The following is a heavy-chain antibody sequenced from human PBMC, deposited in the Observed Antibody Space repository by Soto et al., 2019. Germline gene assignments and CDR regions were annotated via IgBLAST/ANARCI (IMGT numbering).Heavy chain of an antibody. V-gene: IGHV3-23*01. Sequence: EVQLLESGGGLVQPGGSLRLSCAASGFTFSNFAMSWVRQAPGKGLEWVSAISGGATSTYYADIVKGRFTSSRDNSKNTLSLQMNGLRVEDTALYYCAKGPTLVFPQLGNWGPGTLVTVSP. CDR1: GFTFSNFA. CDR2: ISGGATST. J-gene: IGHJ4*02. D-gene: IGHD2-2*01. CDR3: AKGPTLVFPQLGN.